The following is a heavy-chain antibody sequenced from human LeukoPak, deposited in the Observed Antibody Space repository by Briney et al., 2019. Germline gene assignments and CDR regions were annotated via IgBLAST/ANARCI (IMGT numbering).Heavy chain of an antibody. V-gene: IGHV1-46*01. CDR2: INPSGGST. Sequence: GASVKVSCKASGYTFTSYYMHWVRQAPGQGLEWMGIINPSGGSTSYAQKFQGRVTMTGDTSTSTVYMELSSLRSEDTAVYYCARGGVVPAAFGGFDPWGQGTLVTVSS. CDR1: GYTFTSYY. CDR3: ARGGVVPAAFGGFDP. J-gene: IGHJ5*02. D-gene: IGHD2-2*01.